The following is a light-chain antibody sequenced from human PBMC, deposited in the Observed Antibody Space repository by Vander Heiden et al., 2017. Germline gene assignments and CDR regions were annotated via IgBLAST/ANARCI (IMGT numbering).Light chain of an antibody. CDR3: HQRSTLSS. CDR2: DAS. Sequence: EIVLTQSPATLSLSPGERATLSCRASQSVSSYLAWYQQKPGQPPRLIIYDASNRAIGIQGRCSGSGSEKDFTLTSSRREHEDFAVYYGHQRSTLSSFGQGTLVEIK. CDR1: QSVSSY. V-gene: IGKV3-11*01. J-gene: IGKJ5*01.